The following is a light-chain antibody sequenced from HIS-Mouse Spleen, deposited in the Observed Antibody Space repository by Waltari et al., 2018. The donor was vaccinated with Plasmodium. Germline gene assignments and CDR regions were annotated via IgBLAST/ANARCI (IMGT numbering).Light chain of an antibody. CDR1: SGHSSYA. CDR2: LNSDGSH. CDR3: QTWGTGMGV. J-gene: IGLJ2*01. V-gene: IGLV4-69*01. Sequence: QLVLTQSPSASASLGASVKLTCTLSSGHSSYAIAWHQEQPEKGPRHLMKLNSDGSHSEGDGIPDRFSGSSSGAERYLTISSLQSEDEADYYCQTWGTGMGVFGGGTKLTVL.